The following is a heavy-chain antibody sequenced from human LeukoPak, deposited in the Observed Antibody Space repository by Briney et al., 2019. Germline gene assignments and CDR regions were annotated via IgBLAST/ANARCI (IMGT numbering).Heavy chain of an antibody. D-gene: IGHD3-10*01. Sequence: GGSLRLSCAASGFTVSSNYMSWVRQAPGKGLEWVSVIYSGGSTYYADSVKGRFTISRDNSKNTLYLQVNSLRAEDTAVYYCARGKDRVLQDAFDIWGQGTMVTVSS. V-gene: IGHV3-53*01. J-gene: IGHJ3*02. CDR1: GFTVSSNY. CDR3: ARGKDRVLQDAFDI. CDR2: IYSGGST.